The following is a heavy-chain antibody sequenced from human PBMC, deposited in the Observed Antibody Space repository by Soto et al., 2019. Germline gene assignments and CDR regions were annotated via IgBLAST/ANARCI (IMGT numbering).Heavy chain of an antibody. CDR2: INGDGSSR. CDR3: ARDFDWYLDA. CDR1: GFTASNFW. D-gene: IGHD3-3*01. Sequence: VESGGGVFQSGGSLRLSCAASGFTASNFWMHWVRQAPGKGLVWVARINGDGSSRTYADSVKGRLTISRDNAKNLAFRDMKSLRGEDTAVYYWARDFDWYLDAWGRGTLVTVSS. J-gene: IGHJ2*01. V-gene: IGHV3-74*03.